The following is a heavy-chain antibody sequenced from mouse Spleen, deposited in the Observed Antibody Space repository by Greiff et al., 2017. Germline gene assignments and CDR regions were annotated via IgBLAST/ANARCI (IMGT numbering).Heavy chain of an antibody. CDR1: GYTFTSYD. D-gene: IGHD2-3*01. J-gene: IGHJ3*01. CDR3: ARGGIAYDGLFAY. Sequence: QVQLKQSGPELVKPGASVKLSCKASGYTFTSYDINWVKQRPGQGLEWIGWIYPRDGSTKYNETFKGKATLTVDTSSSTAYMELHSLTAEDSAVYFCARGGIAYDGLFAYWGQGTLVTVSA. V-gene: IGHV1-85*01. CDR2: IYPRDGST.